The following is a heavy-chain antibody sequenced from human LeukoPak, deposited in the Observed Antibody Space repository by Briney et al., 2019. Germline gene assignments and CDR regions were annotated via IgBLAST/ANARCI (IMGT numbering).Heavy chain of an antibody. J-gene: IGHJ4*02. Sequence: GGSLRLSCAASGFTFSSYWMHWVRQAPGKGLVWVSRINSDGSSASYADSVKGRFTISGDNAKNTLYLQMNSLRAEDTAVYYCAKADYGGNPEGYWGQGTLVTVSS. CDR2: INSDGSSA. D-gene: IGHD4-23*01. CDR3: AKADYGGNPEGY. V-gene: IGHV3-74*01. CDR1: GFTFSSYW.